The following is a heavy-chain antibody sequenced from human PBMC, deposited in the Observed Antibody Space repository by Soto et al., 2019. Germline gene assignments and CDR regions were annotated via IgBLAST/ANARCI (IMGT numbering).Heavy chain of an antibody. CDR3: AREYTAWPLAYGLDV. Sequence: PGGSLRLSCVGSGFTFSTYSINWVRRAPGKGLEWVSSISSRSDIYYADSVKGRFTISRDNAKNSVSLQMNSLRAEDTAVYYCAREYTAWPLAYGLDVWGQGTTVTV. J-gene: IGHJ6*02. CDR1: GFTFSTYS. D-gene: IGHD2-2*02. V-gene: IGHV3-21*01. CDR2: ISSRSDI.